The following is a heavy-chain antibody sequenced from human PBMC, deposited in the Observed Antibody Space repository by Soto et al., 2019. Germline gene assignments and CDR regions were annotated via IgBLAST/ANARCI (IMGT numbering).Heavy chain of an antibody. CDR3: AKGNCSGGSCYRRFDY. D-gene: IGHD2-15*01. V-gene: IGHV3-23*01. Sequence: SLRLSCAASGFTFSSYAMSWVRQAPGKGLEWVSAISGSGGSTYYADSVKGRFTISRDNSKNTLYLQMNSLRAEDTAVYYCAKGNCSGGSCYRRFDYWGQGTLVTVSS. CDR2: ISGSGGST. J-gene: IGHJ4*02. CDR1: GFTFSSYA.